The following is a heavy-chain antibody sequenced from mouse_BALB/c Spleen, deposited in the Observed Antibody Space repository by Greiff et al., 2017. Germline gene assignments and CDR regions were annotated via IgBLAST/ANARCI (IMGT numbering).Heavy chain of an antibody. J-gene: IGHJ3*01. D-gene: IGHD2-1*01. Sequence: QVQLQQPGAELVKPGASVKLSCKASGYTFTSYWMHWVKQRPGQGLEWIGEINPSNGRTNYNEKFKSKATLTVDKSSSTAYMQLSSLTSEDSAVYYCARWGNFAWFAYWGQGTLVTVSA. CDR2: INPSNGRT. V-gene: IGHV1S81*02. CDR3: ARWGNFAWFAY. CDR1: GYTFTSYW.